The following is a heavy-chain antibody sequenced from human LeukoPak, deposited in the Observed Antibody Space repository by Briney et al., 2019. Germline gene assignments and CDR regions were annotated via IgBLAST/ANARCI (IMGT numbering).Heavy chain of an antibody. CDR2: INTNTGNP. D-gene: IGHD3-10*01. CDR3: ARIRYYYGSGGVGSRQGYYYYMDV. J-gene: IGHJ6*03. Sequence: ASVKVSCKASGYTFTSYAMNWVRQAPGQGLEWMGWINTNTGNPTYAQGFTGRFVFSLDTSVSTAYLQISSLKAEDTAVYYCARIRYYYGSGGVGSRQGYYYYMDVWGKGTTVTVSS. V-gene: IGHV7-4-1*02. CDR1: GYTFTSYA.